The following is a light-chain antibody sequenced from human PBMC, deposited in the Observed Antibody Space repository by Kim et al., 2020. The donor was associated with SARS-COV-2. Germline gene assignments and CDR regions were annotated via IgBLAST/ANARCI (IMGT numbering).Light chain of an antibody. J-gene: IGKJ4*01. CDR2: DAS. CDR3: QQRSNWPPVLT. Sequence: PGERATLSCRARQSVSSYLAWYQQKPGQAPRLLIYDASNRATGIPARFSGSGSGTDFTLTISSLEPEDFAVYYCQQRSNWPPVLTFGGGTKVEIK. CDR1: QSVSSY. V-gene: IGKV3-11*01.